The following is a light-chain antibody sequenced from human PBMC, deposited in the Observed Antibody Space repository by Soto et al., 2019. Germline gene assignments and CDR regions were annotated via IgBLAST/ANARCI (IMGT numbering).Light chain of an antibody. J-gene: IGKJ1*01. Sequence: ERVMTQSPATLSVTPGERAPLSCRASQGIGSTLAWYQQKPGQAPRLLIYGASNRATGIPDRFSGSGSGTDFTLTISRLEPEDFAVYYCQQYGSSGTFGQGTKVDIK. V-gene: IGKV3-20*01. CDR1: QGIGST. CDR2: GAS. CDR3: QQYGSSGT.